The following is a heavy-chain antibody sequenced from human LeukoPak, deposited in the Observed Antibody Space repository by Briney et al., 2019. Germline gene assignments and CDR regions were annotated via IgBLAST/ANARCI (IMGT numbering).Heavy chain of an antibody. Sequence: ASVKVSCKASGYTFTGYYMHWVRQAPGQGLEWMGWINPNSGGTNYAQKFQGRVTRTRDTSISTACMELSRLRSDDTAVYYCAREPRCQADLGCYYYMDVWGKGTTVTVSS. J-gene: IGHJ6*03. CDR1: GYTFTGYY. CDR3: AREPRCQADLGCYYYMDV. V-gene: IGHV1-2*02. D-gene: IGHD7-27*01. CDR2: INPNSGGT.